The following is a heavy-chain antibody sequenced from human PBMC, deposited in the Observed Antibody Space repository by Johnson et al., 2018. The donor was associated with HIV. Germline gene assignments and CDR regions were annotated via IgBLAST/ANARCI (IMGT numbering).Heavy chain of an antibody. Sequence: QVQLVESGGGVVQPGGSLRLSCAASGFTFSGFGLHWVRQAPGKGLEWVACISYDGGNKYYADSVKGRFTISRDNSKNTLYLQMNSLRAEDTAVYYCARAKSTVVLHDAVDIWGQGTMVTVSS. CDR2: ISYDGGNK. J-gene: IGHJ3*02. CDR1: GFTFSGFG. V-gene: IGHV3-30*19. CDR3: ARAKSTVVLHDAVDI. D-gene: IGHD4-23*01.